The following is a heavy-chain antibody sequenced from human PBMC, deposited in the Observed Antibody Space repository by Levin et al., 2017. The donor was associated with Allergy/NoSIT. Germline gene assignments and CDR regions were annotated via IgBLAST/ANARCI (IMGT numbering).Heavy chain of an antibody. J-gene: IGHJ5*02. CDR2: MNPSGRI. V-gene: IGHV4-34*01. CDR1: GGSFSGYY. Sequence: KPSETLSLTCAVSGGSFSGYYWSWIRQSPGKGLEWIGEMNPSGRINYNPSLKSRLSMSLDTSNNQFSLKLRSVTAADSAVYFCARAYSMVLEPTWFDPWGQGTLVSVSS. D-gene: IGHD3-10*01. CDR3: ARAYSMVLEPTWFDP.